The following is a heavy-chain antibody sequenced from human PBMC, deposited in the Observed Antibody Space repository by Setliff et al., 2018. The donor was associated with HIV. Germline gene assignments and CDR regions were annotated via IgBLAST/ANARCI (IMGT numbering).Heavy chain of an antibody. CDR2: ISGDTRII. CDR1: GFTFSSYS. V-gene: IGHV3-48*01. D-gene: IGHD7-27*01. CDR3: ARDLNWGFDY. J-gene: IGHJ4*02. Sequence: PGGSLRLSCAASGFTFSSYSMNWVRQAPGKGLEWVSDISGDTRIINYADSVKGRFTISRDNAKNSLYLQMNSLRVEDTALYYCARDLNWGFDYWGQGTLVTVSS.